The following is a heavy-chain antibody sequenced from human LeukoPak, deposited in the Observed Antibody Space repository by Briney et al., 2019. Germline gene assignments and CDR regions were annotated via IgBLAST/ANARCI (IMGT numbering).Heavy chain of an antibody. CDR1: GGSISSYY. CDR2: IYYSGST. D-gene: IGHD1-20*01. J-gene: IGHJ4*02. CDR3: ARHGGITGTTVFDY. Sequence: SETLSLTCTVSGGSISSYYWSWIRQPPGKGLEWIGYIYYSGSTNYNPSLKSRVTISVDTSKNQFSLKLSSVTAADTAVYYCARHGGITGTTVFDYWGQGTLVPVSS. V-gene: IGHV4-59*08.